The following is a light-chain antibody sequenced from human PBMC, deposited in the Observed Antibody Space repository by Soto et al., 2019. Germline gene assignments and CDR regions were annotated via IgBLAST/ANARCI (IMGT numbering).Light chain of an antibody. Sequence: DIQLTQSPSFLSASVGDRVTITCRASQGISSYLAWYQQKPGKAHKLLIYAASTLQSGVPSRFSGSGSGTEFTLTISSLQPEYFATYYCQQLNSYPLTFGGGTKV. CDR1: QGISSY. CDR3: QQLNSYPLT. J-gene: IGKJ4*01. V-gene: IGKV1-9*01. CDR2: AAS.